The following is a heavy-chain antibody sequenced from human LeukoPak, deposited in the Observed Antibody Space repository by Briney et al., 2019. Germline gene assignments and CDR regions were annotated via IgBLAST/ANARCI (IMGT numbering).Heavy chain of an antibody. CDR2: ISGSGGST. V-gene: IGHV3-23*01. CDR1: GFTFTSYG. CDR3: AGDFYDSSGYYF. D-gene: IGHD3-22*01. Sequence: GGSLRLSCAASGFTFTSYGMSWVRQAPGKGLEWVSGISGSGGSTHYADSVKGRFTISRDNSKNTLYVQMISLRAEDTAVYYCAGDFYDSSGYYFWGQGTLVTVSS. J-gene: IGHJ4*02.